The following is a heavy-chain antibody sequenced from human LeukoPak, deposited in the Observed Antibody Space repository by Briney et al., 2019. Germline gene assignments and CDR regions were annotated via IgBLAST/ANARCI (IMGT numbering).Heavy chain of an antibody. CDR2: INHSGST. CDR1: GGSFSGYY. V-gene: IGHV4-34*01. Sequence: NPSETLSLTCAVYGGSFSGYYWSWIRQPPGKGLEWIGEINHSGSTNYNPSLKSRVTISVDTSKNQFSLKLSSVTAADTAVYYCARFERNCSSTSCYLAFDYWGQGTLVTVSS. D-gene: IGHD2-2*01. J-gene: IGHJ4*02. CDR3: ARFERNCSSTSCYLAFDY.